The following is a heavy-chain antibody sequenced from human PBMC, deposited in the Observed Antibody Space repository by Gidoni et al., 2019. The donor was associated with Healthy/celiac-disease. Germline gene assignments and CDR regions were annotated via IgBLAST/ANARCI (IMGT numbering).Heavy chain of an antibody. J-gene: IGHJ4*02. CDR3: ARGRYSSSAPPPRSVDY. D-gene: IGHD6-6*01. CDR1: GGSFSGYY. V-gene: IGHV4-34*01. CDR2: ITHSGST. Sequence: QVQLQQWGAGLLKPSETLSLTCAVYGGSFSGYYWSWIRQPPGKGREGIGEITHSGSTNYNPALKSRVTISVDTSKNQCSLKLSSGTAADTAGYYWARGRYSSSAPPPRSVDYWGQGTLVTVSS.